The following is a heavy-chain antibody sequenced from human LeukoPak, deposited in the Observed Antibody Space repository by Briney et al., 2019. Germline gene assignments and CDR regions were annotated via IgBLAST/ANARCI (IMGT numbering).Heavy chain of an antibody. J-gene: IGHJ4*02. Sequence: SETLSLTCAVYGGSFSGYYWSWIRQPPGKGLEWIGEINHSGSTNYNPSLKSRVTISVDTSKNQFSLKLSSVTAADTAVYYCARGVMITFGGVIDYFDYWGQGTLVTVSS. V-gene: IGHV4-34*01. D-gene: IGHD3-16*01. CDR3: ARGVMITFGGVIDYFDY. CDR2: INHSGST. CDR1: GGSFSGYY.